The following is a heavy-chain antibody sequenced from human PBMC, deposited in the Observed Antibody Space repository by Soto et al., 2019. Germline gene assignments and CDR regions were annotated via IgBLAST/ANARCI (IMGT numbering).Heavy chain of an antibody. J-gene: IGHJ6*02. Sequence: QVQLVQSGAEVKKPGSSVKVSCKTSGGTFSRYAISWVRQAPGQGLEWMGGIIPLFATTNYAQKFQGRVTITADESTSTVYMELSSLRSEDTAVYYCVPLHPSDISGRPGLDVWGQGTTVTVTS. CDR2: IIPLFATT. D-gene: IGHD5-12*01. CDR3: VPLHPSDISGRPGLDV. V-gene: IGHV1-69*01. CDR1: GGTFSRYA.